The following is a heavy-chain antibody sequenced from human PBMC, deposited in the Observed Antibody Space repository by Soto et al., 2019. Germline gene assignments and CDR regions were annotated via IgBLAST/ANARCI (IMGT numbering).Heavy chain of an antibody. CDR2: IYYSGST. J-gene: IGHJ6*02. D-gene: IGHD3-3*01. V-gene: IGHV4-59*01. CDR1: GGSISSYY. Sequence: QVQLQESGPGLVKPSETLSLTCAVSGGSISSYYWSWIRRPPGKGMGGIGYIYYSGSTNYNPSLQSRVTISVDTSKNQFSLKLSSVTAADTAVYYCARGMEHYDFWRGSAVGYSYGMDVGGQGTTVTVSS. CDR3: ARGMEHYDFWRGSAVGYSYGMDV.